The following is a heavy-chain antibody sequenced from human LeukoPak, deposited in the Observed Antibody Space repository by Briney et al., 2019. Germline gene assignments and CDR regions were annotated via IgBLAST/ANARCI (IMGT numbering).Heavy chain of an antibody. CDR1: GFTFSSYS. J-gene: IGHJ4*02. D-gene: IGHD6-13*01. V-gene: IGHV3-21*01. CDR2: ISSSSSYI. Sequence: GGSLRLSCAASGFTFSSYSMNWVRQAPGKGLEWVSSISSSSSYIYYADSVKSRFTISRDNAKNSLYLQMNSLRAEDTAVYYCARASLAAAAAVDYWGQGTLVTVSS. CDR3: ARASLAAAAAVDY.